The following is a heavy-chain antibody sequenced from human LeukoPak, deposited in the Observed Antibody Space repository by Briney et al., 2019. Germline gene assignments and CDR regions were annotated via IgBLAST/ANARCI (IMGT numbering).Heavy chain of an antibody. CDR2: IYHSGST. J-gene: IGHJ6*03. V-gene: IGHV4-38-2*01. Sequence: PSETLSLTCAVSGYSISSGYYWGWIRQPPGKGLEWIGSIYHSGSTYYNPSLKSRVTISVDTSKNQFSLKLSSVTAADTAVYYCARHVPWSGSKAYHYCYYMDVWGKGTTVTVSS. CDR3: ARHVPWSGSKAYHYCYYMDV. CDR1: GYSISSGYY. D-gene: IGHD3-3*01.